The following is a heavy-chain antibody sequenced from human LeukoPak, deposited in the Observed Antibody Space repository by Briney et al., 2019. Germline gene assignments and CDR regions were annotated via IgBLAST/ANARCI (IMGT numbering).Heavy chain of an antibody. CDR3: ATAPYDILTGYSPYYFES. D-gene: IGHD3-9*01. CDR2: ISSTSSHI. V-gene: IGHV3-21*06. CDR1: GFSLISYN. J-gene: IGHJ4*02. Sequence: PGGSLRLSCAASGFSLISYNMNWVRQAPGKGLEWVSSISSTSSHIYYADSVKGRFTISRDNAKDSLYLQMNSLRAEDTAMYYCATAPYDILTGYSPYYFESWGQGTPVTVSS.